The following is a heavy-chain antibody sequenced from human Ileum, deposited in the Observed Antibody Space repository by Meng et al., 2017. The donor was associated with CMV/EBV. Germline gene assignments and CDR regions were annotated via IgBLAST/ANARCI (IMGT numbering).Heavy chain of an antibody. D-gene: IGHD1-1*01. V-gene: IGHV4-31*02. CDR3: ARATLAKPFDY. CDR1: GASISSGGYY. CDR2: IYYSGNGKT. J-gene: IGHJ4*02. Sequence: VSGASISSGGYYWSWIRQHPGKGLEWIGYIYYSGNGKTYYNPSLQSRLTISVDTSKNQFSLKLTSVTAADTAIYYCARATLAKPFDYWGQGTLVTVSS.